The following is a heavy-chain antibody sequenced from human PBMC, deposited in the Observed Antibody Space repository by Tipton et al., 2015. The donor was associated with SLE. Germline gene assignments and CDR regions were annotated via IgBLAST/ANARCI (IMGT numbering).Heavy chain of an antibody. V-gene: IGHV1-69*18. D-gene: IGHD3-10*01. J-gene: IGHJ6*04. CDR3: ATHSGEMDV. Sequence: QLVQSGAEVKKPGSSAKVSCKASGGTFSSYAISWVRQAPGQGLEWMGRIIPLFHTTNYAQNFQGRVTITADESTNTAYMELSSLRSEDTAVYYCATHSGEMDVWGKGTTVTVSS. CDR2: IIPLFHTT. CDR1: GGTFSSYA.